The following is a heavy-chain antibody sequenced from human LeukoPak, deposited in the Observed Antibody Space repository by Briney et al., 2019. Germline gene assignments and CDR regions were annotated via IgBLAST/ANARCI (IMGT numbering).Heavy chain of an antibody. V-gene: IGHV4-34*01. CDR3: ARGRRNYGDYGGSRDY. Sequence: SETLSLTCAVSGGSISSGTYYWSWIRQPPGKGLEWIGEINHSGSTNYNPSLKSRVTISVDTSKNQFSLKLSSVTAADTAVYYCARGRRNYGDYGGSRDYWGQGTLVTVSS. D-gene: IGHD4-17*01. J-gene: IGHJ4*02. CDR1: GGSISSGTYY. CDR2: INHSGST.